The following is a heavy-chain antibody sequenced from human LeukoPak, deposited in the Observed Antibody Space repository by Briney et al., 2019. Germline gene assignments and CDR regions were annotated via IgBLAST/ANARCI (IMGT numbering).Heavy chain of an antibody. J-gene: IGHJ4*02. D-gene: IGHD6-6*01. Sequence: RGSLRLSCAASGFTFSSYSMNWVRQAPGKGLEWVSSISSSSSYIYYADSVKGRFTISRDNAKNSLYLQMNSLRAEDTAVYYCARVLYSSSSGFDYWGQGTLVTVSS. CDR1: GFTFSSYS. V-gene: IGHV3-21*01. CDR3: ARVLYSSSSGFDY. CDR2: ISSSSSYI.